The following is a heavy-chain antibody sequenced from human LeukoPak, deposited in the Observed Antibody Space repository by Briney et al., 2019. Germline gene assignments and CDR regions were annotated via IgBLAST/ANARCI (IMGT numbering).Heavy chain of an antibody. CDR3: AKASGWYDAFDI. CDR1: GFSFSTYA. D-gene: IGHD6-13*01. Sequence: PGGSLRLSCAASGFSFSTYAMSWVRQAPGKGLKWVSTIRGNGGNTYYGDSAKGRFTISRDNSKNTLYLQMNSLRAEDTAIYYCAKASGWYDAFDIWGQGTMVTVS. J-gene: IGHJ3*02. V-gene: IGHV3-23*01. CDR2: IRGNGGNT.